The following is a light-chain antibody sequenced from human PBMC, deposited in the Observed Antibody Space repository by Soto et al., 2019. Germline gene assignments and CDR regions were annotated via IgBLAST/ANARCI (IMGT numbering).Light chain of an antibody. Sequence: DIQMTQSPSSLSVSIGDRVIITCRASQSISTYLNWYQYKPGKAPRLVIFRSSTLQSGVPSRFSGRGSGTDFTLTISSLQPEDFATHFCQQTFSPYVSFGGGTRVEI. CDR2: RSS. CDR3: QQTFSPYVS. CDR1: QSISTY. V-gene: IGKV1-39*01. J-gene: IGKJ4*01.